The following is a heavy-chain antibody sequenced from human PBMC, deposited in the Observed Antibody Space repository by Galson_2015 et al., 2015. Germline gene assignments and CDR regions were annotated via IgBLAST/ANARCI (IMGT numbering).Heavy chain of an antibody. D-gene: IGHD1-7*01. Sequence: QSGAEVKKPGESLKISCEGSGYRFSRYYIGWVRQMPGKGLEWMGIINPDDSDTRYSPSFQGHVTISVDRPMSTAYLQWSSLKASDTAMYYCARPELRGRGDNWFDPWGQGTLVTVSS. CDR3: ARPELRGRGDNWFDP. V-gene: IGHV5-51*01. CDR1: GYRFSRYY. J-gene: IGHJ5*02. CDR2: INPDDSDT.